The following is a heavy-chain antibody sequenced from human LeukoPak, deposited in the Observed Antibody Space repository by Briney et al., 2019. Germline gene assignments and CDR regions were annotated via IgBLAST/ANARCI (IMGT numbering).Heavy chain of an antibody. V-gene: IGHV3-9*01. CDR1: GFIFDDYA. CDR2: VSWKSDTV. Sequence: GGSLRLSCAASGFIFDDYAMHWVRQAPGRGLEWVSGVSWKSDTVGYADSVKGRFTISRDNAKNSLYLQMNGLRAEDTALYYCAKSGKDGLLWFGELVSNYYYMDVWGKGTTVTVSS. CDR3: AKSGKDGLLWFGELVSNYYYMDV. D-gene: IGHD3-10*01. J-gene: IGHJ6*03.